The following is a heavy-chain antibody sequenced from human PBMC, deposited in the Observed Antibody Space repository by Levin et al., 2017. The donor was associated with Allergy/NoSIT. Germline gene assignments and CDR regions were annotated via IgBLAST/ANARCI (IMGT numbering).Heavy chain of an antibody. Sequence: GGSLRLSCAASGFTFSTFWMTWVRQAPGKGLEWVANIKHDGSEKHYIDSVRGRFTISRDNAKNSLYLQMNNLRAEDTAVYYCARSGGLDYWGQGTLVTVSS. J-gene: IGHJ4*02. CDR1: GFTFSTFW. CDR2: IKHDGSEK. CDR3: ARSGGLDY. V-gene: IGHV3-7*01. D-gene: IGHD3-10*01.